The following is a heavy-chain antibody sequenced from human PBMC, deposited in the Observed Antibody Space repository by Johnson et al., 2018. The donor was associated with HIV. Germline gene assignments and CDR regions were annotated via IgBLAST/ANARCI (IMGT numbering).Heavy chain of an antibody. CDR1: GFTFSSYA. CDR2: ISYDGSNK. J-gene: IGHJ3*02. V-gene: IGHV3-30*14. CDR3: ARLRSPDAFDI. D-gene: IGHD2-15*01. Sequence: QVQLVESGGGVVQPGRSLRLSCAASGFTFSSYAMHWVRQAPGKGLEWVAVISYDGSNKYYADSVKGRSTISRDNSKNTLYLQMGSLRAEDMGVYYCARLRSPDAFDIWGQGTMVTVSS.